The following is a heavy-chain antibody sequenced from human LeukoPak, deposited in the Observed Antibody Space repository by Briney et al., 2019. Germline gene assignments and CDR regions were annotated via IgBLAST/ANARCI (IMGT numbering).Heavy chain of an antibody. V-gene: IGHV4-59*11. J-gene: IGHJ6*03. D-gene: IGHD1-7*01. CDR2: IYYSGTT. CDR1: GGSISRHY. Sequence: SETLSLTCTVSGGSISRHYWSWIRQPPGKGLEWIGYIYYSGTTTYNPSLKSRVIISVDTSKNQFSLKLTSVTTADTAVYYCARVGGRPGTTDYYYYYYMDVWGKGTTVTVSS. CDR3: ARVGGRPGTTDYYYYYYMDV.